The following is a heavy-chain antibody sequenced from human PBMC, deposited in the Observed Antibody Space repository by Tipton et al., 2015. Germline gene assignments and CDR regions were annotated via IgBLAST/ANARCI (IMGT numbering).Heavy chain of an antibody. V-gene: IGHV4-61*01. J-gene: IGHJ5*02. CDR2: IFHSGST. D-gene: IGHD3-22*01. Sequence: TLSLTCSVSGGSVTSNNYFWSWIRQPPGKGLEWIGYIFHSGSTSYNPSLRSRVFISIDTSKNQFSLKLNSVTAADTAVYYCARGGAGYYYDSVGYLSWGQGTPVTVSS. CDR3: ARGGAGYYYDSVGYLS. CDR1: GGSVTSNNYF.